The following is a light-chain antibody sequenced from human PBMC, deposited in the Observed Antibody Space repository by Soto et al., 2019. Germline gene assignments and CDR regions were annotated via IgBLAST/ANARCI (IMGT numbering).Light chain of an antibody. CDR3: QQLASYPYT. Sequence: DIQLTQSPSFLSASVGDRVTITCRASRGISSYLAWFQQIPGKPPKLVIYAASTLQPGVPSRFSGGGSGTEFTLTISSLQPEDFATYYCQQLASYPYTFGQGTKLEIK. J-gene: IGKJ2*01. V-gene: IGKV1-9*01. CDR2: AAS. CDR1: RGISSY.